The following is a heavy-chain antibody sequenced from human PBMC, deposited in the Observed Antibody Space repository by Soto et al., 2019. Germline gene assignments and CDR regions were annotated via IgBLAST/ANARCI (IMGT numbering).Heavy chain of an antibody. CDR2: ISYDGSNK. D-gene: IGHD2-21*02. CDR1: GFTFSSYA. Sequence: QVQLVESGGGVVQPGRSLRLSCAASGFTFSSYAMHWVRQAPGKGLEWVAVISYDGSNKYYADSVKGRFTISRDNSKNTLYLQMNILRAEDTAVYYCARDSLDCCYFDYWGQGTLVTVSS. V-gene: IGHV3-30-3*01. J-gene: IGHJ4*02. CDR3: ARDSLDCCYFDY.